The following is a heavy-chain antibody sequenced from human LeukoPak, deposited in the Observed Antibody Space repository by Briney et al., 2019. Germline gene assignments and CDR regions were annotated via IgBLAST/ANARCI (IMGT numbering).Heavy chain of an antibody. CDR2: IYYSGST. J-gene: IGHJ3*02. CDR1: GGSFSGYY. V-gene: IGHV4-59*01. Sequence: SETLSLTCAVYGGSFSGYYWSWIRQPPGKGLEWIGYIYYSGSTNYNPSLKSRVTISVDTSKNQFSLKLSSVTAADTAVYYCARVSYSSGWYSGFAFDIWGQGTMVTVSS. D-gene: IGHD6-19*01. CDR3: ARVSYSSGWYSGFAFDI.